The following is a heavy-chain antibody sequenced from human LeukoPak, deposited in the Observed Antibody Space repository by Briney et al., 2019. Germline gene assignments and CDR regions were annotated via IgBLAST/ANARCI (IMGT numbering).Heavy chain of an antibody. CDR3: ARVLDYDFWSGYSNWFDR. CDR2: IKQDGSEK. CDR1: GFTFSSYW. J-gene: IGHJ5*02. D-gene: IGHD3-3*01. Sequence: PGGSLRLSCAASGFTFSSYWMSWVRQAPGKGLEGVANIKQDGSEKYYVESVKGRFTISRDNAKNSLYLQMNRLRAEHTAVYYCARVLDYDFWSGYSNWFDRWGQGTLVTVSS. V-gene: IGHV3-7*01.